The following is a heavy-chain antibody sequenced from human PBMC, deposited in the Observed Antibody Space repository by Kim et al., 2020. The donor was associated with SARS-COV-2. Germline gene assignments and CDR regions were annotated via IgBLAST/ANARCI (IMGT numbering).Heavy chain of an antibody. CDR1: GFTFSSYW. V-gene: IGHV3-7*03. D-gene: IGHD6-13*01. CDR2: IKQDGSEK. CDR3: AVGAAAARSSG. J-gene: IGHJ4*02. Sequence: GGSLRLSCAASGFTFSSYWMSWVRQAPGKGLEWVANIKQDGSEKYYVDSVKGRFTISRDNAKNSLYLQMNSLRAEDTAVYYCAVGAAAARSSGWGQGTLVTVSS.